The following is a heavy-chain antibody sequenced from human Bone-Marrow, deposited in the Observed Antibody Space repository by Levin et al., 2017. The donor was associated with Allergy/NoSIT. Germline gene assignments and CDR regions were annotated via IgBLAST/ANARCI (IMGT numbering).Heavy chain of an antibody. V-gene: IGHV3-30*04. J-gene: IGHJ6*02. CDR3: ASTPPRENYDFWRVVITYYYYYYGMDV. CDR1: GFTFSSYA. CDR2: ISYDGSNK. Sequence: PGGSLRLSCAASGFTFSSYAMHWVRQAPGKGLEWVAVISYDGSNKYYADSVKGRFTISRDNSKNTLYLQMNSLRAEDTAVYYCASTPPRENYDFWRVVITYYYYYYGMDVWGQGTTVTVSS. D-gene: IGHD3-3*01.